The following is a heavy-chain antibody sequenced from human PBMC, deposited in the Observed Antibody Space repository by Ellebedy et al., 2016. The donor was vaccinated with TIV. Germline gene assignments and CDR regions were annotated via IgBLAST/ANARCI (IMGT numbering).Heavy chain of an antibody. CDR2: ISAYNGNT. CDR1: GYTFTSYG. V-gene: IGHV1-18*04. J-gene: IGHJ6*02. Sequence: ASVKVSXXASGYTFTSYGISWVRQAPGQGLEWMGWISAYNGNTNYAQKLQGRVTMTTDTSTSTAYMELRSLRSDDTAVYYCARDSPPLEWSNYYYYGMDVWGQGTTVTVSS. CDR3: ARDSPPLEWSNYYYYGMDV. D-gene: IGHD3-3*01.